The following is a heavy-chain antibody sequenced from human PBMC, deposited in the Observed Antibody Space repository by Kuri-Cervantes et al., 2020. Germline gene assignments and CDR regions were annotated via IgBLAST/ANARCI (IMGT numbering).Heavy chain of an antibody. J-gene: IGHJ4*02. CDR2: ISYDGSNK. CDR3: ARMSTVSFDY. D-gene: IGHD4-17*01. Sequence: GESLKISCAASGFTFSSYAMHWVRQAPGKGLEWVAVISYDGSNKYYADSVKGRFTISRDNSKNTLYLQMNSLRAEDTAVYYCARMSTVSFDYWGQGTPVTVSS. V-gene: IGHV3-30-3*01. CDR1: GFTFSSYA.